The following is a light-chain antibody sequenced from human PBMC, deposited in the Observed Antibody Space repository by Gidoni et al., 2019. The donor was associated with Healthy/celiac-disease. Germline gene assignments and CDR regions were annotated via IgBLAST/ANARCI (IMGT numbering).Light chain of an antibody. J-gene: IGKJ4*02. CDR3: QQYDNLPV. V-gene: IGKV1-33*01. CDR2: DAS. CDR1: QDISNY. Sequence: DIQMTQSPSSMSASVGDRVTITCQASQDISNYLNWYQQKPGKAPKLLNYDASNLETGVPSRFSGSGSGTDFTFTISSLQAEDIETYYCQQYDNLPVFGGGTKVEIK.